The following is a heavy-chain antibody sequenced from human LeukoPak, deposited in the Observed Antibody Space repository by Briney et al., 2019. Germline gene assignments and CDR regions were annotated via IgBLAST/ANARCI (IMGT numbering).Heavy chain of an antibody. CDR1: GASISSGSYS. D-gene: IGHD4-11*01. CDR3: ARGPAYRSFDY. J-gene: IGHJ4*02. Sequence: SQTLSLTCTVSGASISSGSYSWSWIRQPAGEGLEWIGRLYTSGITNYNSSLKSRITMSVDTSKNQFSLKLSSVTAADTAVYYCARGPAYRSFDYWGQGTLVSVSS. CDR2: LYTSGIT. V-gene: IGHV4-61*02.